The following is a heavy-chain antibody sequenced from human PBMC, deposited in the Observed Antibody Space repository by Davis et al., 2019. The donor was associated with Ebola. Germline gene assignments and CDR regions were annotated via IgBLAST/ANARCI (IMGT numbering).Heavy chain of an antibody. CDR3: ARGGVWEQQLLYYYYGMDV. CDR2: INTNTGNP. D-gene: IGHD6-13*01. J-gene: IGHJ6*02. CDR1: GYTFTSYA. Sequence: ASVKVSCKASGYTFTSYAMNWVRQAPGQGLEWMGWINTNTGNPTYAQGFTGRFVFSLDTSVSTAYLQISSLKAEDTAVYYCARGGVWEQQLLYYYYGMDVWGQGTMVTVSS. V-gene: IGHV7-4-1*02.